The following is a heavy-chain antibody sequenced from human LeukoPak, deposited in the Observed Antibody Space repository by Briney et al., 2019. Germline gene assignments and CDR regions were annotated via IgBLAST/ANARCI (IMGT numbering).Heavy chain of an antibody. CDR2: IKEDGSEK. D-gene: IGHD1-1*01. CDR1: GFTFSGYW. J-gene: IGHJ4*02. Sequence: PGGSLRLSCATSGFTFSGYWMTWVRQAPGKGLGWVANIKEDGSEKNYVDSVKGRFTISRDHSKNSLYLQMNSLRADDTAVYYCAKGGGTFDDWGQGILVTVSS. V-gene: IGHV3-7*01. CDR3: AKGGGTFDD.